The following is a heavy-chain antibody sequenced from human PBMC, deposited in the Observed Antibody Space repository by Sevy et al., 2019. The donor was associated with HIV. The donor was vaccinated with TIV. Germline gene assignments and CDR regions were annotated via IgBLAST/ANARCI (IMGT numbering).Heavy chain of an antibody. J-gene: IGHJ5*02. CDR3: AREDHTSTWNWFDP. V-gene: IGHV3-48*01. Sequence: GGSLRLSCAASGFTFSSYSMNWVRQAPEKGLEGISYVSSAGSTIYYADSVKGRFTISRDNAMNSLYLQMNSLRAEDTAVYYCAREDHTSTWNWFDPWGRGTLVTVSS. CDR1: GFTFSSYS. CDR2: VSSAGSTI. D-gene: IGHD6-13*01.